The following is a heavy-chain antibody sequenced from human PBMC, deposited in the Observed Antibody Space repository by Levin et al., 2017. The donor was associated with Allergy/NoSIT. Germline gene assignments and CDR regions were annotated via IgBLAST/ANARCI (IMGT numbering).Heavy chain of an antibody. CDR3: ARGRGPPSTEGNAFDI. CDR2: ISYDGSNK. D-gene: IGHD3-10*01. Sequence: GESLKISCAASGFTFSSYAMHWVRQAPGKGLEWVAVISYDGSNKYYADSVKGRFTISRDNSKNTLYLQMNSLRAEDTAVYYCARGRGPPSTEGNAFDIWGQGTMVTVSS. CDR1: GFTFSSYA. J-gene: IGHJ3*02. V-gene: IGHV3-30-3*01.